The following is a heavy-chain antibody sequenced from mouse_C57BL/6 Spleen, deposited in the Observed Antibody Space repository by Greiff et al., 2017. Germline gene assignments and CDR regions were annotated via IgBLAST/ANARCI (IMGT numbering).Heavy chain of an antibody. V-gene: IGHV1-26*01. CDR3: ARRYDYDYAMDY. CDR1: GYTFTDYY. D-gene: IGHD2-4*01. CDR2: INPNNGGT. Sequence: EVQLQQSGPELVKPGASVKISCKASGYTFTDYYMNWVKQSHGKSLEWIGDINPNNGGTSYNQKFKGKATLTVDKSSSTAYMELRSLTSEDSAVYVCARRYDYDYAMDYWGQGTSVTVSS. J-gene: IGHJ4*01.